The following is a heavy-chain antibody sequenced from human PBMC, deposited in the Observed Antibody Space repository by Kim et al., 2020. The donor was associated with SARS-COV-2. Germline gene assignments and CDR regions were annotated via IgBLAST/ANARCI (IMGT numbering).Heavy chain of an antibody. CDR3: AKVAARTLDYYYYGMDV. J-gene: IGHJ6*02. D-gene: IGHD6-6*01. CDR2: ISGDGGST. Sequence: GGSLRLSCAASGFTFDDYAMHWVRQAPGKGLEWVSLISGDGGSTYYADSVKGRFTISRDNSKNSLYLQMNSLRTEDTALYYCAKVAARTLDYYYYGMDVWGQGTTVTVSS. CDR1: GFTFDDYA. V-gene: IGHV3-43*02.